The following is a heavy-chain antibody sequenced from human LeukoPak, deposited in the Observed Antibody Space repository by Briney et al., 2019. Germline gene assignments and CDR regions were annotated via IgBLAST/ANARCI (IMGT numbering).Heavy chain of an antibody. D-gene: IGHD6-19*01. CDR1: GGSISSSSYY. J-gene: IGHJ4*02. Sequence: SETLSLTCTVSGGSISSSSYYWGWIRQPPGKGLEWIGSIYYSGSTYYNPSLKSRVTISVDTSKNQFSLKLSSVTAADTAVYYCARARRISIAVAGTLIDYWGQGTLVTVSS. CDR2: IYYSGST. V-gene: IGHV4-39*01. CDR3: ARARRISIAVAGTLIDY.